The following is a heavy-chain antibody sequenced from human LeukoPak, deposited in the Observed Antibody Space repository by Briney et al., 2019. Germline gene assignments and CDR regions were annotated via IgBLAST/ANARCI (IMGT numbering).Heavy chain of an antibody. CDR1: GGSFSGYY. CDR3: ARHGQQQLVFDY. Sequence: SETLSLTCAVYGGSFSGYYWSWIRQPPGKGLEWIGEINHSGSTNYNPSLKSRVTISVDTSKNQFSLKLSSVTAADTAVYYCARHGQQQLVFDYWGQGTLVTVSS. V-gene: IGHV4-34*01. J-gene: IGHJ4*02. CDR2: INHSGST. D-gene: IGHD6-13*01.